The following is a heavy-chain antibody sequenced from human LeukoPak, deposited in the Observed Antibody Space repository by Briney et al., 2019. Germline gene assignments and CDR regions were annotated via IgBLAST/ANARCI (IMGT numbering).Heavy chain of an antibody. D-gene: IGHD2-15*01. J-gene: IGHJ4*02. Sequence: GGSLRLSCAASGFSFSTYWMSWVRQAPGKGLVWVSRINSDGSSTSYADSVKGRFTISRDNAKNTLYLQMNSLRAEDTAVYYCARYWRGLDYWGQGTLVTVSS. CDR3: ARYWRGLDY. CDR1: GFSFSTYW. V-gene: IGHV3-74*01. CDR2: INSDGSST.